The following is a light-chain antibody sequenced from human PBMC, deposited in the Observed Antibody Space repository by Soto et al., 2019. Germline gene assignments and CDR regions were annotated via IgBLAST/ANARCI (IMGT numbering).Light chain of an antibody. Sequence: EIVMTQSPATLSVSPVERATLSCRASQSVHSSLAWYQQKPGQAPRLLIYGSSTRATGLPARFSGSGSGTVCTHTNSSLQSENVAVYYCQHYNNWTPLTFGGGTKVELK. J-gene: IGKJ4*01. CDR2: GSS. CDR3: QHYNNWTPLT. V-gene: IGKV3-15*01. CDR1: QSVHSS.